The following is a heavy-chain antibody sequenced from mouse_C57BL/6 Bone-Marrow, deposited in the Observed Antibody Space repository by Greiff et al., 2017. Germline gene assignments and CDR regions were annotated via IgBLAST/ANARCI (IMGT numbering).Heavy chain of an antibody. Sequence: VQVVESGAELARPGASVKLSCKASGYTFTSYGISWVKQRTGQGLEWIGEIYPRSGNTYYNEKFKGKATLTADKSSSTAYMELRSLTSEDSAVYFCARLGGYYVYWYFDVWGTGTTVTVSS. J-gene: IGHJ1*03. V-gene: IGHV1-81*01. CDR1: GYTFTSYG. CDR3: ARLGGYYVYWYFDV. D-gene: IGHD2-3*01. CDR2: IYPRSGNT.